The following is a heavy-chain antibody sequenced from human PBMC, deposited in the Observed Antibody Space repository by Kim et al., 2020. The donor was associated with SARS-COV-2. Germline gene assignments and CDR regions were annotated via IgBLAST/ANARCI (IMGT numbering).Heavy chain of an antibody. V-gene: IGHV3-11*06. CDR3: AREGRSWVPAAPPRYYFDY. Sequence: RLTISRDNAKNSLYLQMNSLRAEDTAVYYCAREGRSWVPAAPPRYYFDYWGQGTLVTVSS. J-gene: IGHJ4*02. D-gene: IGHD2-2*01.